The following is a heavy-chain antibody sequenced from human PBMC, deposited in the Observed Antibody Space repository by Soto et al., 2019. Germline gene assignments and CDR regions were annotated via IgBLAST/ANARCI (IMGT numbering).Heavy chain of an antibody. J-gene: IGHJ4*02. CDR3: AKDNYYDSSGYPY. D-gene: IGHD3-22*01. Sequence: EVQLLESGGGLVQPGGSLRLSCAASGFTFSSYAMSWVRQAPGKGLEWVSAISGSGGSTYYADSVKGRCTISRDNSQNTLYLQMNSLRAEDTAVYYCAKDNYYDSSGYPYWGQGTLVTVSS. CDR2: ISGSGGST. V-gene: IGHV3-23*01. CDR1: GFTFSSYA.